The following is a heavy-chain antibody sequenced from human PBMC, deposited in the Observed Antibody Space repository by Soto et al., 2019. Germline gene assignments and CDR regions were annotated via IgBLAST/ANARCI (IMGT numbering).Heavy chain of an antibody. CDR1: GGSINSYH. CDR3: ARYDFRSGSHDAIDI. CDR2: IFYTGSA. Sequence: PSETLSLTCIVSGGSINSYHWGWIRQPPGKGLEWIGYIFYTGSANYNPSLKSRVTISVDTSKNQFSLNLNSVTAADMALYCCARYDFRSGSHDAIDIWGQGTMVTVSS. J-gene: IGHJ3*02. V-gene: IGHV4-59*01. D-gene: IGHD3-3*01.